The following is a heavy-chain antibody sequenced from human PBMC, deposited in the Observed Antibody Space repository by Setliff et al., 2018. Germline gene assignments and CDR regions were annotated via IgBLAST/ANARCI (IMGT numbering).Heavy chain of an antibody. CDR3: ARKRFYYYYYYMDV. V-gene: IGHV1-3*01. CDR1: GYTFTSYA. CDR2: INAGNGNT. Sequence: GASVKVSCKASGYTFTSYAMHWVRQAPGQRLEWMGWINAGNGNTRYSQKFQGRVTITRDTSASTAYMELSSLRSEDTAVYYCARKRFYYYYYYMDVWGKGTTVTVSS. J-gene: IGHJ6*03.